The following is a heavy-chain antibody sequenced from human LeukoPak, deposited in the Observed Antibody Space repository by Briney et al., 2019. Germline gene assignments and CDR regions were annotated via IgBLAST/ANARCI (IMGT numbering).Heavy chain of an antibody. Sequence: GGSLRLSCTGSGFSFGDYGLSWVRQAPGKGLEWVAFIRTKRYGETAEYAASVKGRFTISRDDSKTVAHLQMSSLKPEDTAVYYCARDRASGDSYLDYWGQGALVTVSS. J-gene: IGHJ4*02. CDR1: GFSFGDYG. CDR2: IRTKRYGETA. V-gene: IGHV3-49*04. D-gene: IGHD4-17*01. CDR3: ARDRASGDSYLDY.